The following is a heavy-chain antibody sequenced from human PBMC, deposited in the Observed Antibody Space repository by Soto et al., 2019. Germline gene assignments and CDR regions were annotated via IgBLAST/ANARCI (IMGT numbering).Heavy chain of an antibody. J-gene: IGHJ6*02. CDR3: AKALLTHVYRSSWYYSGGGYYGMDV. D-gene: IGHD6-13*01. Sequence: GGSLRLSCAASGFTFSSYAMSWVRQAPGKGLEWVSAISGSGGSTYYADSVKGRFTISRDNSKNTLYLQMNSLRAEDTAVYYCAKALLTHVYRSSWYYSGGGYYGMDVWGQGTTATVSS. CDR1: GFTFSSYA. V-gene: IGHV3-23*01. CDR2: ISGSGGST.